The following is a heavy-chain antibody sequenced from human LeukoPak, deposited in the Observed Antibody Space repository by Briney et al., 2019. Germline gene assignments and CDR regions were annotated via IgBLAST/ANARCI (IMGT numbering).Heavy chain of an antibody. V-gene: IGHV1-24*01. J-gene: IGHJ5*02. Sequence: ASVKVSCKVSGYTLTELSMHWVRQAPGKGLEWMGGFDPEDGETIYAQKFQGRVTMTEDTSTDTVYMELSSLRSGDTAVYYCARDTAAHGRSNHFPPVGVGWFDPWGQGTLVTVSS. CDR2: FDPEDGET. CDR3: ARDTAAHGRSNHFPPVGVGWFDP. CDR1: GYTLTELS. D-gene: IGHD1-14*01.